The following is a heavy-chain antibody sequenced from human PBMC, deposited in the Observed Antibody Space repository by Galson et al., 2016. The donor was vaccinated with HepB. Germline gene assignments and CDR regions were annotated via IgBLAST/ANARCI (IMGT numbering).Heavy chain of an antibody. Sequence: SCKVSGYTLTELSMHWVRQAPGQGLEWMGGINPISGTTKYAQKFQGRVTITADKSTSTAYMEVNNLRAEDTAVYYCAKGTTDLGDDWGQGIVVTVSS. J-gene: IGHJ4*02. CDR1: GYTLTELS. V-gene: IGHV1-69*06. D-gene: IGHD4-11*01. CDR2: INPISGTT. CDR3: AKGTTDLGDD.